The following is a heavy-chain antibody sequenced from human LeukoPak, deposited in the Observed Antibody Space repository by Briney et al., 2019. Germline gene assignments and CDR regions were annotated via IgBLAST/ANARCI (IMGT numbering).Heavy chain of an antibody. CDR2: MNPNSGNT. CDR3: AREGWRDSETGGGYFQH. CDR1: GYTFTSYD. D-gene: IGHD1-26*01. V-gene: IGHV1-8*01. J-gene: IGHJ1*01. Sequence: ASVKVSCKASGYTFTSYDINWVRQATGQGLEWMGWMNPNSGNTGYAQKFQGRVTITADKSTSTAYMELSSLRSEDTAVYYCAREGWRDSETGGGYFQHWGQGTLVTVSS.